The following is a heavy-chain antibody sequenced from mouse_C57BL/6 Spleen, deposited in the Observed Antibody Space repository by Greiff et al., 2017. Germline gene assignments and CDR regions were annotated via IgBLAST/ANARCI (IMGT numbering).Heavy chain of an antibody. CDR2: IYPGSGST. CDR1: GYTFTSYW. J-gene: IGHJ2*01. CDR3: VFSYYGSSSFDY. D-gene: IGHD1-1*01. Sequence: QVQLQQPGAELVKPGASVKMSCKASGYTFTSYWITWVKQRPGQGLEWIGDIYPGSGSTNYNEKFKSKATLTVDTSSSTAYMQLSSLTSEDSAVYYCVFSYYGSSSFDYWGQGTTLTVSS. V-gene: IGHV1-55*01.